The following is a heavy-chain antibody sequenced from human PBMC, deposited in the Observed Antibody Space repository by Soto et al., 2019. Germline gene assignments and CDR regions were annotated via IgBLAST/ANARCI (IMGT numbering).Heavy chain of an antibody. CDR2: INPRGGST. CDR1: RYNFYSYY. Sequence: GRLSYTASRYNFYSYYVHCMRKAPGQRIEWMGIINPRGGSTSYAQKFQGRVTMTRDTSTSTVYMELSSLRSEDTAVYYCARDGGRYFDWLLSGCMDVWGQGTTVTVSS. V-gene: IGHV1-46*02. D-gene: IGHD3-9*01. CDR3: ARDGGRYFDWLLSGCMDV. J-gene: IGHJ6*02.